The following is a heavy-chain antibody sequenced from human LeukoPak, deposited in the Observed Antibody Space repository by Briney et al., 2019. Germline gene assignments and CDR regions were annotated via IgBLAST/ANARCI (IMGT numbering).Heavy chain of an antibody. CDR2: ISVSGSTI. V-gene: IGHV3-48*03. CDR1: GFTFSSYE. D-gene: IGHD2-21*02. CDR3: ARERVSCNGDCLDY. J-gene: IGHJ4*02. Sequence: GGSLRLSCAASGFTFSSYEMNWVSQAPGKGLEWVTYISVSGSTIYYADSVRGRFTISRDNAKNSLYLQMNSLRAEDTALYYCARERVSCNGDCLDYWGQGTLVTVSS.